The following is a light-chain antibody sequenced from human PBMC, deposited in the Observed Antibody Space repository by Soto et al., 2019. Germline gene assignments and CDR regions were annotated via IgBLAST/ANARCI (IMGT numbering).Light chain of an antibody. CDR2: EVS. V-gene: IGLV2-8*01. CDR3: NAQADNGKHV. Sequence: QSALTQPPSASGSPGQSVTISCSGSSSDVGHSSFISWYQQHPGKGPKLIIYEVSKRPSGVPDRFSGSKSGNTAPLSVSGLQDEDEADYFCNAQADNGKHVFGTGTKLTVL. CDR1: SSDVGHSSF. J-gene: IGLJ1*01.